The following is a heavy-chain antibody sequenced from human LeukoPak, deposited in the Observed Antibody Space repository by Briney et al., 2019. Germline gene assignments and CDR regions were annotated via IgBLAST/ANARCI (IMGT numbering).Heavy chain of an antibody. V-gene: IGHV3-33*03. Sequence: GGSLRLSRAASGFTFSAYGMHWVRQAPGKGLEWVAVIWYDGSNKYYAGSVKGRFTISRDNSKNTLYLRMDSLRAEDTAVYYCAKEGYDSSGYYSSFDYWGQGTLVTVSS. D-gene: IGHD3-22*01. CDR3: AKEGYDSSGYYSSFDY. CDR2: IWYDGSNK. CDR1: GFTFSAYG. J-gene: IGHJ4*02.